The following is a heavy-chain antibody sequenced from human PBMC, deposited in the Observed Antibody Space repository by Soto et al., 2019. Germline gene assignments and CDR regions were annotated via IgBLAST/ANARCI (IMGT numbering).Heavy chain of an antibody. J-gene: IGHJ3*02. CDR1: GFSLSTSGMG. D-gene: IGHD5-12*01. V-gene: IGHV2-5*02. CDR3: AHRARQRFTDAFHI. CDR2: IYWDDDK. Sequence: QVTLKESGPTLVKPTQTLTLTCTFSGFSLSTSGMGVGWIRQPRGKALEWLALIYWDDDKRYSPSLKNRLTVTKDTSKSQVVLTMTNMAPVDTATYYCAHRARQRFTDAFHIWGQGTMFTVSS.